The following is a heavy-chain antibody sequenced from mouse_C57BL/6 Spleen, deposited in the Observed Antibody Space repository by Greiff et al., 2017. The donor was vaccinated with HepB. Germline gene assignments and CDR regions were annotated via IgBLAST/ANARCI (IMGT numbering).Heavy chain of an antibody. V-gene: IGHV1-15*01. CDR2: IDPETGGT. CDR3: TRSGITTVVAPFDY. CDR1: GYTFTDYE. Sequence: VQLQQSGAELVRPGASVTLSCKASGYTFTDYEMHWVKQTPVHGLEWIGAIDPETGGTAYNQKFKGKAILTADKSSSTAYMELRSLTSEDSAVYYCTRSGITTVVAPFDYGGQGTTLTVSS. D-gene: IGHD1-1*01. J-gene: IGHJ2*01.